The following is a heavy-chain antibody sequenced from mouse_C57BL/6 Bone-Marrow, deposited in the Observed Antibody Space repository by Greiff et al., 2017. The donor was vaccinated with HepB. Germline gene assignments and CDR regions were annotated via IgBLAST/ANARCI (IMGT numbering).Heavy chain of an antibody. CDR1: GFTFSNYW. J-gene: IGHJ4*01. Sequence: EVQRVESGGGLVQPGGSMKLSCVASGFTFSNYWMNWVRQSPEKGLEWVAQIRLKSDNYATHYAESVKGRFTISRDDSKSSVYLQMNNLRAEDTGIYYCMAYYSNLYAMDYWGQGTSVTVSS. CDR2: IRLKSDNYAT. D-gene: IGHD2-5*01. CDR3: MAYYSNLYAMDY. V-gene: IGHV6-3*01.